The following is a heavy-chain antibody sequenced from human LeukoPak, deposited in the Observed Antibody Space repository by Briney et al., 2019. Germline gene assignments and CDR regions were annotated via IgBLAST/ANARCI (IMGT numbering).Heavy chain of an antibody. D-gene: IGHD1-1*01. Sequence: GGSLRLSCAASRFTFSDHYMDWVRQAPGKGLEWVGRTRNKANSYTTEYAASVKGRFIISRDDSENSLYLQMNSLKTEGTAVYYCARAPTGTAIDYWGQGTLVTVSS. CDR3: ARAPTGTAIDY. V-gene: IGHV3-72*01. CDR2: TRNKANSYTT. CDR1: RFTFSDHY. J-gene: IGHJ4*02.